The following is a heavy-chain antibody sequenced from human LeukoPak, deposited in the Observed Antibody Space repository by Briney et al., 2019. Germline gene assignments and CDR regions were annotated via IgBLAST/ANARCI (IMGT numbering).Heavy chain of an antibody. CDR3: TRGPHCSSTSCYSEYFHH. V-gene: IGHV4-31*03. CDR2: ISYSGST. D-gene: IGHD2-2*01. J-gene: IGHJ1*01. Sequence: PSETLSLTCTVSGASISSGGYYWSWIRQHPGKGLEWIGYISYSGSTYYNPSLKSRVTISVDTSRNQFSLKLSSVTAADTAVYYCTRGPHCSSTSCYSEYFHHWGQGTLVTVSS. CDR1: GASISSGGYY.